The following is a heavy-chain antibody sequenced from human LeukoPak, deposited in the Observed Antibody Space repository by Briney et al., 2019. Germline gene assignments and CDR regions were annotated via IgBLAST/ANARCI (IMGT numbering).Heavy chain of an antibody. CDR2: ISAYNGNT. J-gene: IGHJ4*02. CDR1: GYTLTSYS. CDR3: ARSIYDSSADDY. V-gene: IGHV1-18*01. D-gene: IGHD3-22*01. Sequence: ASVKVSCKASGYTLTSYSISWVRQAPGQGLEWMGWISAYNGNTDLAQKLQGRVTMTTDTSTSTAYMELRSLRSEDTAVYYCARSIYDSSADDYWGQGTLVTVSS.